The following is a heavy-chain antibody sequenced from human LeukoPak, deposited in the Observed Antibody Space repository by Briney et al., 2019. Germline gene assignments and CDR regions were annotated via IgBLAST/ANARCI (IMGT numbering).Heavy chain of an antibody. CDR1: GFTFSSYA. Sequence: PGGSLRLSCAAPGFTFSSYAMHWVRQAPGKGLEWVSYISSSGSTIYYADSVKGRFTISRDNAKNSLYLQMNSLRAEDTAVYYCARAGVYSSSWYREAIDYWGQGTLVTVSS. D-gene: IGHD6-13*01. J-gene: IGHJ4*02. V-gene: IGHV3-48*03. CDR2: ISSSGSTI. CDR3: ARAGVYSSSWYREAIDY.